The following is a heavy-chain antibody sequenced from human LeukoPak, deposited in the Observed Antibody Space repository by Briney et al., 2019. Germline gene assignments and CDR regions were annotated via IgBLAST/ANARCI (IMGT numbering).Heavy chain of an antibody. CDR3: ARSGYSSGWYADAFDI. CDR2: ISGYNGKT. Sequence: ASVKVSCKASGYTFTSYGISWVRQAPGQGLEWMGWISGYNGKTNYAQKLQGRVTMTTDTSTSTAYMELRSLRSDDTAMYYCARSGYSSGWYADAFDIWGQGTMVTVSS. V-gene: IGHV1-18*01. CDR1: GYTFTSYG. D-gene: IGHD6-19*01. J-gene: IGHJ3*02.